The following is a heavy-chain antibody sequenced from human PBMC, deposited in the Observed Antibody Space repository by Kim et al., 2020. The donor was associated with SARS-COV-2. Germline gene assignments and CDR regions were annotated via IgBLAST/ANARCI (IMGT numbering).Heavy chain of an antibody. D-gene: IGHD6-13*01. Sequence: SETLSLTCTVSGGSISSYYWSWIRQPPGKGLEWIGYIYYSGSTNYNPSLKSRVTISVDTSKNQFSLKLSSVTAADTAVYYCASFAAGRPGDARKRGPPQDDYWGQGTLVTVSS. CDR2: IYYSGST. J-gene: IGHJ4*02. CDR3: ASFAAGRPGDARKRGPPQDDY. V-gene: IGHV4-59*08. CDR1: GGSISSYY.